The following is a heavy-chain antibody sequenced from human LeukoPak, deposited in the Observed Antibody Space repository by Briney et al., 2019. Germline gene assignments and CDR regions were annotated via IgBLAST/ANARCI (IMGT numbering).Heavy chain of an antibody. D-gene: IGHD3-3*01. V-gene: IGHV3-30*18. J-gene: IGHJ4*02. CDR3: AKPSGKLEYYDFWSGYSSTYYFDY. CDR1: GLTFGSYG. Sequence: VGSLRLSCAASGLTFGSYGMHWVRQAPGKGLEGVAVISYDGSNKYYADSVKVRFTLPRDNSNTPLYLQMTSLRAEDTAVYYCAKPSGKLEYYDFWSGYSSTYYFDYWGQGTLVTVSS. CDR2: ISYDGSNK.